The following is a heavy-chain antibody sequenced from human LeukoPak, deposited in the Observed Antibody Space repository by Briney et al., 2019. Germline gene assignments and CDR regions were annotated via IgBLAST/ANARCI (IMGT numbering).Heavy chain of an antibody. D-gene: IGHD3-16*01. J-gene: IGHJ6*03. V-gene: IGHV4-34*01. CDR3: ARGVVSGRFGDYYYYMDV. CDR2: VNDRGST. CDR1: GGSFSGHY. Sequence: SETLSLTCAVYGGSFSGHYWTWIRQPPGKGLQWIGEVNDRGSTDYNPSLKSRLTISEDKSKKQFSLRLPSVTAADTAVYYCARGVVSGRFGDYYYYMDVWGKGTAVTVSS.